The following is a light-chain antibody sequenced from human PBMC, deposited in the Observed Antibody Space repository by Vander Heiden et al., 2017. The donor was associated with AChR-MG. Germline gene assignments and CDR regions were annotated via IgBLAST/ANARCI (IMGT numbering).Light chain of an antibody. Sequence: SVLPPPPSASGPPGQRVTISCSGSSSNIGSNTVNWYQQLPGTAPKLLIYSNNQRPSGVPDRFSGSKSGTSASLAISGLQSEDEADYYCAAWDDSLIGVVFGGGTKLTVL. V-gene: IGLV1-44*01. CDR2: SNN. J-gene: IGLJ2*01. CDR3: AAWDDSLIGVV. CDR1: SSNIGSNT.